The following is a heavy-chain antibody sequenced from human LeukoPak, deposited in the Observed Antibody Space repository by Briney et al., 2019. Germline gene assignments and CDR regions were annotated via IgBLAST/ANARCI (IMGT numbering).Heavy chain of an antibody. V-gene: IGHV3-23*01. D-gene: IGHD3-22*01. CDR3: AIMHRYYDGSGYWVQ. Sequence: SGGSLRLSCAASGFTFSSYAMSCVRQAPGKGLEWVSGISTSGGSTSYADSVKGRFTISRDNPRNTLYMQMNSLRDEDTAVYYCAIMHRYYDGSGYWVQWGQGTLVTVSS. J-gene: IGHJ4*02. CDR2: ISTSGGST. CDR1: GFTFSSYA.